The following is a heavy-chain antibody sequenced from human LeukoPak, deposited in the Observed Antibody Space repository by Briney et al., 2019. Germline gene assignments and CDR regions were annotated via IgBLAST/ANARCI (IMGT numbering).Heavy chain of an antibody. Sequence: SGGSLRLSCAASGFTFSSYGMHWVRQAPGKGLEWVAVIWYDGSNKYYADSVKGRFTTSRDNSKNTLYLQMNSLRAEDTAVYYCARDRDYDRFDPWGQGTLVTVSS. CDR2: IWYDGSNK. CDR3: ARDRDYDRFDP. V-gene: IGHV3-33*01. CDR1: GFTFSSYG. J-gene: IGHJ5*02. D-gene: IGHD3-22*01.